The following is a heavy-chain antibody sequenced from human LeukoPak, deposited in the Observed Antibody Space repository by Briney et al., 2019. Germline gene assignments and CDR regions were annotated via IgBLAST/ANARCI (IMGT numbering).Heavy chain of an antibody. Sequence: SETLSLTCAVSGYPFSSGYYYSWIRQTPGRVLEWIGTIHHTGFTLYSPSLKSRVTISVDTSKNQFSLKLSSVTAADTAVYYCARRVCSSTSCYGWEYFDYWGQGTLVTVSS. CDR2: IHHTGFT. CDR3: ARRVCSSTSCYGWEYFDY. D-gene: IGHD2-2*01. V-gene: IGHV4-38-2*01. CDR1: GYPFSSGYY. J-gene: IGHJ4*02.